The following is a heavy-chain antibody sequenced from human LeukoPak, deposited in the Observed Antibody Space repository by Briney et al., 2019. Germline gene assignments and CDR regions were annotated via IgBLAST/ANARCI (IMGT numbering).Heavy chain of an antibody. J-gene: IGHJ4*02. CDR1: GFTFSSYW. V-gene: IGHV3-74*01. CDR2: INSDGRST. Sequence: GGSLRLSCAASGFTFSSYWMHWVRQSPGKGLVWISRINSDGRSTNYADSVKGRFTISRDNAKNTLYLQMNSLRAEDTAVYYCASVGDSSGSYYFDYWGQGTLVTASS. D-gene: IGHD6-19*01. CDR3: ASVGDSSGSYYFDY.